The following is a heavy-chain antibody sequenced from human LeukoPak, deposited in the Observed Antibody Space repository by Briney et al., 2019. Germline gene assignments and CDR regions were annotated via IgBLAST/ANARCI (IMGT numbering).Heavy chain of an antibody. Sequence: GGSLRLSCAASGFTFSSYWMHWVRQAPGKVLVWVSRINSDGSSTSYADSVKGRFTISRDNAKNTLYLQMNSLRAEDTAVYYCARGGSYLSAFDIWGQGTMVTVSS. CDR1: GFTFSSYW. CDR2: INSDGSST. D-gene: IGHD1-26*01. V-gene: IGHV3-74*01. CDR3: ARGGSYLSAFDI. J-gene: IGHJ3*02.